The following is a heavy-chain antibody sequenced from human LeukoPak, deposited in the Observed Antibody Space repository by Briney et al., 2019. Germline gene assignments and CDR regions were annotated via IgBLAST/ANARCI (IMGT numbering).Heavy chain of an antibody. J-gene: IGHJ4*02. CDR3: AKDRRPIRVTDMVTWLDY. Sequence: GGSLRLSCAASGFTVSSNYMSWVRQAPGKGLEWVAFIRYDGSNKYYADSVKGRFTISRDNSKNTLYLQMNSLRAEDTAVYYCAKDRRPIRVTDMVTWLDYWGQGTLVTVSS. CDR1: GFTVSSNY. CDR2: IRYDGSNK. V-gene: IGHV3-30*02. D-gene: IGHD5-18*01.